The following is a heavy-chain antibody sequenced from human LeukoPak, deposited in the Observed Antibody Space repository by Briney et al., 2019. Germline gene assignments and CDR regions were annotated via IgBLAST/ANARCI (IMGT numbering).Heavy chain of an antibody. D-gene: IGHD3-22*01. CDR1: GYTFTSYY. CDR3: ASLKNYYDSSGNLVTDAFDI. CDR2: INPSGGST. Sequence: ASVKVSCKASGYTFTSYYMHWVRQAPGQGLEWVGIINPSGGSTSYAQKFQGRVTMTRDMSTSTVYMELSSLRCEDTAVYYCASLKNYYDSSGNLVTDAFDIWGQGTMVTVSS. J-gene: IGHJ3*02. V-gene: IGHV1-46*01.